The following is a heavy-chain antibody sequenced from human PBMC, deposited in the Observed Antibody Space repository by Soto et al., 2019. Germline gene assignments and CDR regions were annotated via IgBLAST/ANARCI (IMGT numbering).Heavy chain of an antibody. V-gene: IGHV3-23*01. CDR3: ARGDRGGSGSPASYYYSGLDV. Sequence: DVQLLESGGHLVQPGGSLRLSCAASGFTFISYAMSWVRQAPGKGLEWVSSVSAGGDMTYYSDSVKGRFTISRDNSNNALFLHMNSLRIEDTALYYCARGDRGGSGSPASYYYSGLDVWGQGATVTVS. CDR2: VSAGGDMT. CDR1: GFTFISYA. D-gene: IGHD3-10*01. J-gene: IGHJ6*02.